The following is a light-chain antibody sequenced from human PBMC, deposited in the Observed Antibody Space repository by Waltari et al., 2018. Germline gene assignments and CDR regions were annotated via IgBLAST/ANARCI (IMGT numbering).Light chain of an antibody. CDR2: EVR. J-gene: IGLJ1*01. V-gene: IGLV2-14*01. CDR1: SSDVGGYNY. Sequence: QSALTQPASVSGSPGQSITFSCTGTSSDVGGYNYVSWYQQHPGKVPKLMIYEVRNRPSGVSNRFSRSKSGNTHSLTISGLQAEDEADYYCLSYTSSSTYVFGTGTKVTVL. CDR3: LSYTSSSTYV.